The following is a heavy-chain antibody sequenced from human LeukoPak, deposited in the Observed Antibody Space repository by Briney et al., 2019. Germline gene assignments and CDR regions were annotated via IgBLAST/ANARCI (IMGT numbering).Heavy chain of an antibody. J-gene: IGHJ6*03. CDR1: GYSFTDYW. Sequence: GESLMISYKASGYSFTDYWIGWVRQMPGKGLEWMGIIYPRDSHTIYSPSFQGQVTVSADKSITTAYLQWSSLKASDTAIYYCTRADFYYYYMEFWGKGTTVSVSS. CDR2: IYPRDSHT. CDR3: TRADFYYYYMEF. V-gene: IGHV5-51*01.